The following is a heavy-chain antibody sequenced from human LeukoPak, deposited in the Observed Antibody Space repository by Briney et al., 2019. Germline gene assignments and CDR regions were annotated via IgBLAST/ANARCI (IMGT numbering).Heavy chain of an antibody. Sequence: PGGSLRLSCAASGFTFSTYGMHWVRQAPGKGLEWVAVISYDGSNKYYADSVKGRFSISRDNSKNTLYLQMNSLRAEDTAVYYCAKGTLWFGESYYFDYWGQGTLVTVSS. D-gene: IGHD3-10*01. CDR3: AKGTLWFGESYYFDY. CDR2: ISYDGSNK. V-gene: IGHV3-30*18. CDR1: GFTFSTYG. J-gene: IGHJ4*02.